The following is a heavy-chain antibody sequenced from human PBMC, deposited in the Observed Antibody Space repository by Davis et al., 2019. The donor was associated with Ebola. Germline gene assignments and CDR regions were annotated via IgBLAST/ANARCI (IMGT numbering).Heavy chain of an antibody. CDR1: GFSFSTYG. CDR2: ISYNENHR. CDR3: AKDPDSNYNLEYLRH. V-gene: IGHV3-30*18. D-gene: IGHD4-11*01. J-gene: IGHJ1*01. Sequence: GESLKISCAAFGFSFSTYGMHWVRQAPGKGLEWVAVISYNENHRDYVDSVKGRFTISRDNSKNTVYLQMNSLTAEDMAVYYCAKDPDSNYNLEYLRHWGQGTLVTVSS.